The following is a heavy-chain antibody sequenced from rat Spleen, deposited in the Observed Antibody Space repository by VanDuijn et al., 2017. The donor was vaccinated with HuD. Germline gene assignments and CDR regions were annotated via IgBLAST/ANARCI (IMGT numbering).Heavy chain of an antibody. CDR2: ISSDGSST. D-gene: IGHD2-2*01. V-gene: IGHV5-29*01. CDR3: AGAGYLRDWYFDF. Sequence: EVQLVESGGGLVQPGSPLKLSCAASGFTFSRNWLNWIRQAPTKGLEWVATISSDGSSTYYRDSVKGRFTISRDNAERALSLQMDSLRSEDTATYHCAGAGYLRDWYFDFWGPGTMVTVSS. CDR1: GFTFSRNW. J-gene: IGHJ1*01.